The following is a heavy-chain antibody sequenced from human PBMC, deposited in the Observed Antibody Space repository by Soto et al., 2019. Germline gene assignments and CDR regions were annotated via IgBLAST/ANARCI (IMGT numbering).Heavy chain of an antibody. Sequence: GESLNSSGNGAGYSFTSYWISWARQMPGKGLEWMGRIDPSDSYTNYSPSFQGHVTISADKSISTAYLQWSSLKASDTAMYYCARPYCSSTSCYTNNWFDPWGHGTPVTV. V-gene: IGHV5-10-1*01. CDR2: IDPSDSYT. CDR1: GYSFTSYW. J-gene: IGHJ5*02. D-gene: IGHD2-2*02. CDR3: ARPYCSSTSCYTNNWFDP.